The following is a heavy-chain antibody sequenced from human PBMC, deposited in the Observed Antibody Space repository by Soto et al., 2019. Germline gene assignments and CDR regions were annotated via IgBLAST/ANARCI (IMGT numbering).Heavy chain of an antibody. CDR1: EFTFCSYP. Sequence: GGSLRLCCAASEFTFCSYPMHWVRQAPGKGLELLAVISYDGSNKYYADSVKGRFTISRDNSKNTLYLQMNSLRAEDTAVYYCARDSIAVAGTLFDYWGQGTLVTVSS. CDR3: ARDSIAVAGTLFDY. V-gene: IGHV3-30-3*01. D-gene: IGHD6-19*01. J-gene: IGHJ4*02. CDR2: ISYDGSNK.